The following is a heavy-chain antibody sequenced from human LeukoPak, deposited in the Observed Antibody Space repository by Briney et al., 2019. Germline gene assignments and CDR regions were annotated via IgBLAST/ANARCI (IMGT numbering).Heavy chain of an antibody. CDR2: IIPIFGTA. J-gene: IGHJ4*02. Sequence: SVKVSCKASGGTFSSYAISWVRQAPGQGLEWMGRIIPIFGTANYAQKFQGRVTITTDESTSTAYMELSSLRSEDTAVYYCATPRNYDILTRFFYFDYWGRGTLVTVSS. D-gene: IGHD3-9*01. CDR3: ATPRNYDILTRFFYFDY. V-gene: IGHV1-69*05. CDR1: GGTFSSYA.